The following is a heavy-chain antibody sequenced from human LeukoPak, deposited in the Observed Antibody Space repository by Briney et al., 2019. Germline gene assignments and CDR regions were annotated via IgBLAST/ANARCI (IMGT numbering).Heavy chain of an antibody. Sequence: SQTLSLTCAISGDSVSSNSVTWDWIRQSPSRGLEWLGRTYYRSTWYNDYAVSVRGRITVTPDTSKNQFSLHLNSVTPEDTAVYYCARRLTQYDCFDPWGQGILVTVSS. J-gene: IGHJ5*02. D-gene: IGHD2-2*01. CDR2: TYYRSTWYN. CDR3: ARRLTQYDCFDP. V-gene: IGHV6-1*01. CDR1: GDSVSSNSVT.